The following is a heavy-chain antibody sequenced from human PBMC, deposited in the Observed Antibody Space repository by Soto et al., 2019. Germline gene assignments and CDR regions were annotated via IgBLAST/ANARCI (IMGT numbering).Heavy chain of an antibody. CDR2: ISGSGGST. CDR1: GFTFSSYA. V-gene: IGHV3-23*01. J-gene: IGHJ4*02. D-gene: IGHD3-22*01. CDR3: ARGYYDSSGYLDY. Sequence: GGSLSLSCAASGFTFSSYAMSWVRPAPGKGLEWVSAISGSGGSTYYADSVKGRFTISRDNSKNTLYLQMNSLRAEDTAVYYCARGYYDSSGYLDYWGQGTLVTVS.